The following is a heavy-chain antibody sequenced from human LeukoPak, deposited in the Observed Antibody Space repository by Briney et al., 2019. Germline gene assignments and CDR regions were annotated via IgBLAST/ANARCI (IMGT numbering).Heavy chain of an antibody. J-gene: IGHJ4*02. Sequence: SETLSLTCDVSGGSVRSYWWGWVRQPAGKGLEWLGRIYSTGSTRFNPSLKSRLTLSIDTSTNQFSLTLTSVTAADTAVYFCAKQGYTVSYYFLDYWSQGTLVTVSS. CDR2: IYSTGST. V-gene: IGHV4-4*07. CDR1: GGSVRSYW. CDR3: AKQGYTVSYYFLDY. D-gene: IGHD1-26*01.